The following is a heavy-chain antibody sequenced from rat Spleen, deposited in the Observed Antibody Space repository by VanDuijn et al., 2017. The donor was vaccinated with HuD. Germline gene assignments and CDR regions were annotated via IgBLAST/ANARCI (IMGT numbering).Heavy chain of an antibody. CDR2: ISWGGTNT. J-gene: IGHJ2*01. CDR3: IKNLMDYFEY. V-gene: IGHV5-36*01. Sequence: EVKLVESGGGLVEPGRSLKLSCAASGFSFDDYGMSWVRQAPKNGLEWVASISWGGTNTYYPDHVKGRFTISRNNAKNALYLQMNNLRSEDTAIYYCIKNLMDYFEYWGQGIMVTVSS. CDR1: GFSFDDYG. D-gene: IGHD2-1*01.